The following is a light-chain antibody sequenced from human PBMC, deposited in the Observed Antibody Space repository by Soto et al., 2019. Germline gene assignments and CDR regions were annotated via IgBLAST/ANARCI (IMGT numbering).Light chain of an antibody. CDR2: EVN. Sequence: QSALTQPPSASGSPGQSVAISCTGTSSDVGGNNYVSWYQQHPGKAPKLLIYEVNKRPSVVPDRFSGSKSGNTASLTVSGLQAEDEADYYCSSYAGSSNVFGTGTKLTVL. J-gene: IGLJ1*01. CDR3: SSYAGSSNV. CDR1: SSDVGGNNY. V-gene: IGLV2-8*01.